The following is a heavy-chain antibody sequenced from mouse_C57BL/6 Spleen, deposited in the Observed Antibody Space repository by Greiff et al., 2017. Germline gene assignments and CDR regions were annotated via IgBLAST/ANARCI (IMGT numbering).Heavy chain of an antibody. CDR2: ISDGGSYT. CDR1: GFTFSSYA. J-gene: IGHJ4*01. V-gene: IGHV5-4*01. CDR3: ARDELLRSTLYAMDY. D-gene: IGHD1-1*01. Sequence: EVQLVESGGGLVKPGGSLKLSCAASGFTFSSYAMSWVRQTPEKRLEWVATISDGGSYTYYPDNVKGRFTISRDTAKNNLYLQMSHLKSEDTAMYYCARDELLRSTLYAMDYWGQGTSVTVSS.